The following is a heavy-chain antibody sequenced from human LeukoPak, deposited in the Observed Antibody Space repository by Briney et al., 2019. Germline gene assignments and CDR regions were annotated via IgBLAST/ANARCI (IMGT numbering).Heavy chain of an antibody. J-gene: IGHJ4*02. D-gene: IGHD2-21*01. CDR3: ARAPVTSCRGAYCYPFDY. CDR2: TSSSDAGT. V-gene: IGHV3-23*01. Sequence: GGSLRLSCAASGFTFSSYGMSWVRQAPGKGLEWVSATSSSDAGTYRADSVRGRFTISRDNSKNTLYLQMNSLRVEDAAVYYCARAPVTSCRGAYCYPFDYWGQGTLVTVSS. CDR1: GFTFSSYG.